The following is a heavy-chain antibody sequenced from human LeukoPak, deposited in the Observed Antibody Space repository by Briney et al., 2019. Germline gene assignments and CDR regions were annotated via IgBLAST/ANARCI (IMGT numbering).Heavy chain of an antibody. J-gene: IGHJ2*01. Sequence: PGGSLRLSCAASGSTFSSYAMSWVRQAPGKGLEWVSAISGSGGSTYYADSVKGRFTISRDNSKNTLYLQMNSLRAEDTAVYYCAKERVLSVATRYFDLWGRGTLVTVSS. D-gene: IGHD2-21*01. CDR3: AKERVLSVATRYFDL. CDR2: ISGSGGST. CDR1: GSTFSSYA. V-gene: IGHV3-23*01.